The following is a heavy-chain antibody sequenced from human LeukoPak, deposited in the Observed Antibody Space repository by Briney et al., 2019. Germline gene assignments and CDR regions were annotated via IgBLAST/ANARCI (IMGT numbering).Heavy chain of an antibody. D-gene: IGHD2-15*01. J-gene: IGHJ1*01. CDR1: GFTFSSSA. CDR3: AKPLGDLSEGSCYFPH. V-gene: IGHV3-23*01. Sequence: GGSLRLSCAASGFTFSSSAMSWARQAPGKGLEWVSAISNNGGYTYYADSVQGRFTISRDNSKSTLCLQMNSLRAEDTAVYYCAKPLGDLSEGSCYFPHRGQGTLVTVSS. CDR2: ISNNGGYT.